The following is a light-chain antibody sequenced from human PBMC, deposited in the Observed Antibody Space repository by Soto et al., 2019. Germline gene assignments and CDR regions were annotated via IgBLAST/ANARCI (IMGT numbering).Light chain of an antibody. CDR1: SSDVGGYNS. J-gene: IGLJ1*01. Sequence: QSVLTQPASVSGSPGQSITISCTGTSSDVGGYNSVSWYQHHPGKAPKLMIYEVSNRPSGVSNRFSGSKSGNTASLTISGLQAEDEADYYCSSYTSNSTYVFGTGTKLTVL. CDR3: SSYTSNSTYV. V-gene: IGLV2-14*01. CDR2: EVS.